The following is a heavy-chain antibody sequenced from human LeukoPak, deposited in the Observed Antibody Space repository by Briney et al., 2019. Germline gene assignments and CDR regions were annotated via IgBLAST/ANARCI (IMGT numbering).Heavy chain of an antibody. V-gene: IGHV4-4*02. Sequence: PSETLSLTCAVSGGSISSSHWWSWVRQPPGKGLEWIGEIYYSGSTYYNPSLKSRVTISVDTSKNQFSLKLSSVTAADTAVYYCASEGDYGSGSYFDWGQGTLVTVSS. D-gene: IGHD3-10*01. CDR2: IYYSGST. CDR1: GGSISSSHW. J-gene: IGHJ4*02. CDR3: ASEGDYGSGSYFD.